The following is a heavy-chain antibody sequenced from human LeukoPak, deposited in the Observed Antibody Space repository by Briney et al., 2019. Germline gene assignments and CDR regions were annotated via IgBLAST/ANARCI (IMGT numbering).Heavy chain of an antibody. CDR1: GYSISSGYY. CDR3: ARGCGYTYGDYYYYYYMDV. CDR2: IYHSGST. J-gene: IGHJ6*03. D-gene: IGHD5-18*01. Sequence: PSETLSLTCTVSGYSISSGYYWGWIRQPPGKGLERIGSIYHSGSTYYNPSLESRVTISVDTSKNQFSLKLSSVTAADTAVYYCARGCGYTYGDYYYYYYMDVWGKGTTVTVSS. V-gene: IGHV4-38-2*02.